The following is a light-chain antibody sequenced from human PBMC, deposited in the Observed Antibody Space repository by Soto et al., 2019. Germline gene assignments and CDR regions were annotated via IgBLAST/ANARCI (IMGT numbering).Light chain of an antibody. Sequence: EIVLTQSPGTLSLSPGERATLSCRASQSVSSSNLAWYQQKPGQAPRPLIYGASTRATGIPARFSGSGSGTEFTLTIISLQSEDFAVYYCQQYNNWPRTFGQGTKVDIK. CDR3: QQYNNWPRT. J-gene: IGKJ1*01. CDR2: GAS. V-gene: IGKV3-15*01. CDR1: QSVSSSN.